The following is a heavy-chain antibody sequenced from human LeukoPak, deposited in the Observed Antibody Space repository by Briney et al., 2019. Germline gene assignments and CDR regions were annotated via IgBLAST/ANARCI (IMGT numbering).Heavy chain of an antibody. D-gene: IGHD5-12*01. CDR3: AALYSGYDYEDY. Sequence: GESLKISCKGSGYSFTSYWISWVRQMPGKGLEWMGRIDPSDSYTNYSPSFQGHVTNSADKSISTAYLQWSSLKASDTAMYYCAALYSGYDYEDYWGQGTLVTVSS. CDR1: GYSFTSYW. V-gene: IGHV5-10-1*01. J-gene: IGHJ4*02. CDR2: IDPSDSYT.